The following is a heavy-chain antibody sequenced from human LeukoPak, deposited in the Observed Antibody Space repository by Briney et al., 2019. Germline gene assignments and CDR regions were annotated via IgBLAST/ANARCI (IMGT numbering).Heavy chain of an antibody. Sequence: PGGSLRLSCAASGFTATSNHMNWVRPAPGKGLEWVSIIYTGGTTHYADSLKDRFTISRDDSINTLYLQMNSLRAEDTAVYYCARDSSSYYFDYWGEGTLVTVSS. J-gene: IGHJ4*02. CDR1: GFTATSNH. D-gene: IGHD6-6*01. CDR3: ARDSSSYYFDY. V-gene: IGHV3-66*01. CDR2: IYTGGTT.